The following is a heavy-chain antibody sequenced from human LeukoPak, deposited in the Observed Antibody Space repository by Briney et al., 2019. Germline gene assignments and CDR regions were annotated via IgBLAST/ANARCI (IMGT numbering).Heavy chain of an antibody. CDR2: MNPNSGNT. D-gene: IGHD7-27*01. Sequence: ASVKVSCKASGYTFTSYDINWVRQATGQGLEWMGWMNPNSGNTGYAQKFQGRVTMTRNTSISTAYMELSSLRSEDTAVYYCARATGDLYYYYYHYMDVWGKGTTVTVSS. V-gene: IGHV1-8*01. CDR3: ARATGDLYYYYYHYMDV. J-gene: IGHJ6*03. CDR1: GYTFTSYD.